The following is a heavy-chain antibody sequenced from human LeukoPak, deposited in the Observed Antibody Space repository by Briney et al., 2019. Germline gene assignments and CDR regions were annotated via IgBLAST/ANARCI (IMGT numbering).Heavy chain of an antibody. D-gene: IGHD2-2*01. CDR3: ARGGSVVPAATWFAP. CDR2: INAGNGNT. J-gene: IGHJ5*02. CDR1: GYTFTNYA. V-gene: IGHV1-3*03. Sequence: ASVKVSCKASGYTFTNYAIHWVRQAPGQRLEWMGWINAGNGNTKYSQEFQGRVTITRGTSASTAYMELSGLKSDDMAVYYCARGGSVVPAATWFAPWGQGTLVTVSS.